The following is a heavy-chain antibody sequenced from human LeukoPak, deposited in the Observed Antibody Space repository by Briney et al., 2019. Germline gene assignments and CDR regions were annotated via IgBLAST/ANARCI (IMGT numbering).Heavy chain of an antibody. CDR2: INPSGGST. V-gene: IGHV1-46*01. Sequence: ASVNVSCKASGYTFTSYYMHWVRQAPGQGLEWMGIINPSGGSTSYAQKFQGRVTMTRDTSTSTVYMELSSLRSEDTAVYYCARETSRIAVAGTRNKVWDYWGQGTLVTVSS. CDR3: ARETSRIAVAGTRNKVWDY. CDR1: GYTFTSYY. J-gene: IGHJ4*02. D-gene: IGHD6-19*01.